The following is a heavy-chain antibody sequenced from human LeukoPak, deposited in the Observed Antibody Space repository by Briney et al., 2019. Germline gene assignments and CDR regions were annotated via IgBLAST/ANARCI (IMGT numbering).Heavy chain of an antibody. J-gene: IGHJ4*02. Sequence: ASVKVSCKASGYTFTSYDINWVRQATGQGLVWMGWMNPNSGNTGYAQKFQGRVTMTRNTSISTAYMELSSLRSEDTAVYYCARGRAIFGVAVYYFDYWGQGTLVTVSS. CDR3: ARGRAIFGVAVYYFDY. D-gene: IGHD3-3*01. CDR1: GYTFTSYD. V-gene: IGHV1-8*01. CDR2: MNPNSGNT.